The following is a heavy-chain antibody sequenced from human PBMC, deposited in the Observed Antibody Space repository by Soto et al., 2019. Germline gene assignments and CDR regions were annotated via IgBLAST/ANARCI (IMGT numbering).Heavy chain of an antibody. D-gene: IGHD3-22*01. Sequence: SVKVSCKASGGTFSSYAISWVRQAPGQGLEWMGGIIPIFGTANYAQKFQGRVTITADESTSTAYMELSSLRSEDTAVYYCARDWYYYDSSGYYPTPDAFDIWGQGTMVTVSS. V-gene: IGHV1-69*13. CDR3: ARDWYYYDSSGYYPTPDAFDI. CDR1: GGTFSSYA. J-gene: IGHJ3*02. CDR2: IIPIFGTA.